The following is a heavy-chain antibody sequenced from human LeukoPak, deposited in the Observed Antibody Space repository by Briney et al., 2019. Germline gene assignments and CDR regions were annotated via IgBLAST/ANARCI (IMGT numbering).Heavy chain of an antibody. J-gene: IGHJ4*02. CDR3: ARESAELGRSFDY. CDR2: MFTSGSN. Sequence: PSETLPLTCTVSGDSISSYYWSWIRQPAGKGLQWIGRMFTSGSNNYNPSLTSRVTMSVDTSKNQFSLNLTSVTAADTAVYYCARESAELGRSFDYWGQGALVTVSS. V-gene: IGHV4-4*07. D-gene: IGHD6-6*01. CDR1: GDSISSYY.